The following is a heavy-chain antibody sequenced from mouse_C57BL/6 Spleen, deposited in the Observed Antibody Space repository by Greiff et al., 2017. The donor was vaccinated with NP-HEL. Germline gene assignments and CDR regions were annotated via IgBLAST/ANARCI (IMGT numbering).Heavy chain of an antibody. Sequence: QVQLQQPGAELVKPGASVKLSCKASGYTFTSYWMQWVKQRPGQGLEWIGEIDPSDSYTNYNQKFKGKATLTVDTSSSTAYMQLSSLTSEDSAVYYCARAKYHYAMDDWGQGTSVTVSS. V-gene: IGHV1-50*01. CDR3: ARAKYHYAMDD. J-gene: IGHJ4*01. D-gene: IGHD2-10*02. CDR2: IDPSDSYT. CDR1: GYTFTSYW.